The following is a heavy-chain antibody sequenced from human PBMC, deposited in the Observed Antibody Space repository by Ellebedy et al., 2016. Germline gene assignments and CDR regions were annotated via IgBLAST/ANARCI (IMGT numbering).Heavy chain of an antibody. Sequence: GESLKISCKGSEYTFINYWIAWVRQMPGKGLEWMGVIFPRDSDIRYSPSFQGQVTISADRSINPAYLQWSSLRASDTAIYYCARSPMARGILNYWGQGTLVTVSS. CDR1: EYTFINYW. D-gene: IGHD3-10*01. V-gene: IGHV5-51*01. CDR3: ARSPMARGILNY. CDR2: IFPRDSDI. J-gene: IGHJ4*02.